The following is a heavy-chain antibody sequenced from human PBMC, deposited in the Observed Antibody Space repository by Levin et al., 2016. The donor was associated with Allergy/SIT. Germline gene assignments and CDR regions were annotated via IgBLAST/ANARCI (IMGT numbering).Heavy chain of an antibody. CDR3: ARDFITPGYYYDSSGYLRPMDV. Sequence: ASVKVSCKASGYTFTSYGISWVRQAPGQGLEWMGWISAYNGNTNYAQKLQGRVTMTTDTSTSTAYMELRSLRSDDTAVYYCARDFITPGYYYDSSGYLRPMDVWGQGTTVTVSS. J-gene: IGHJ6*02. V-gene: IGHV1-18*01. CDR1: GYTFTSYG. D-gene: IGHD3-22*01. CDR2: ISAYNGNT.